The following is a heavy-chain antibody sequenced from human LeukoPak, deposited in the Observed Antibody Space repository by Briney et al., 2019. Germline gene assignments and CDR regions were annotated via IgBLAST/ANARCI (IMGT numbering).Heavy chain of an antibody. D-gene: IGHD6-19*01. Sequence: PETPSLTCTVSGGSMSTYYWSWIPHTPQGGVGWRWYIYYIGITYYTTSLTSRVTVSVATSKNHFSLRLTSVTAADTPVYYIARKLSREVAGYFDYWGQGTLVTVSS. CDR3: ARKLSREVAGYFDY. V-gene: IGHV4-59*08. CDR2: IYYIGIT. CDR1: GGSMSTYY. J-gene: IGHJ4*02.